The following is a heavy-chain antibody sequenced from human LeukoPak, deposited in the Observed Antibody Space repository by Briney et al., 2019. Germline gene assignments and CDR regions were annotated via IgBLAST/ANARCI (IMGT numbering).Heavy chain of an antibody. CDR1: GFTVSSNY. CDR2: IYSGGST. Sequence: GGSLRLSCAASGFTVSSNYMSWVRQAPGKGLEWVSVIYSGGSTYYADSVKGRFTISRDNSKNTLYLQMNSLRAEDTAVYYCAGSPIAAAGSLDYWGQGTLVTVSS. V-gene: IGHV3-66*01. CDR3: AGSPIAAAGSLDY. J-gene: IGHJ4*02. D-gene: IGHD6-13*01.